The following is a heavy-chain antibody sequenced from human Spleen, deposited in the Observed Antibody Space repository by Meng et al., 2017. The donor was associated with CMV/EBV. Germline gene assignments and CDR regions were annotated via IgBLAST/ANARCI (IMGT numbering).Heavy chain of an antibody. CDR3: ARARKGWRLAVTGSDGMYNSAAEAFDI. Sequence: SETLSLTCTVSGGSTSSYYWSWIRQPPGKGLEWIGYIYSSGSTKYSPSLKSRVSISADTSKNQFSLKVTSVTAADTAVYYCARARKGWRLAVTGSDGMYNSAAEAFDIWGQGTMVTVSS. CDR2: IYSSGST. D-gene: IGHD6-19*01. J-gene: IGHJ3*02. V-gene: IGHV4-59*01. CDR1: GGSTSSYY.